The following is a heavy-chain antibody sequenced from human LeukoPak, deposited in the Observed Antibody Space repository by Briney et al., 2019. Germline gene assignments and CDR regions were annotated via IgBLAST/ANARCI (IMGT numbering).Heavy chain of an antibody. CDR2: NFPKAFYT. J-gene: IGHJ4*02. D-gene: IGHD4-17*01. Sequence: GESPQTSCSLPRLHLTRDWIGPVRLISRKGLELIGINFPKAFYTRYTPSFQGQVTLSADKSISTPYLHWSSLNASDTAIYYRARRDPTTVTAFDYWGQGTLVTVSS. CDR3: ARRDPTTVTAFDY. V-gene: IGHV5-51*01. CDR1: RLHLTRDW.